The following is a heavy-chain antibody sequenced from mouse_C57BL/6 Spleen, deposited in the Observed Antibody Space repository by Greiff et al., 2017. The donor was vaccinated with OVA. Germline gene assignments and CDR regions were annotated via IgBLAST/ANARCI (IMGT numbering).Heavy chain of an antibody. CDR1: GFTFSSYT. CDR3: ARNYYGSRSGYFDV. V-gene: IGHV5-9*01. CDR2: ISGGGGNT. Sequence: EVQVVESGGGLVKPGGSLKLSCAASGFTFSSYTMSWVRQTPEKRLEWVATISGGGGNTYYPDSVKGRFTISRDNAKNTLYLQMSSLRSEDTALYYCARNYYGSRSGYFDVWGTGTTVTVSS. J-gene: IGHJ1*03. D-gene: IGHD1-1*01.